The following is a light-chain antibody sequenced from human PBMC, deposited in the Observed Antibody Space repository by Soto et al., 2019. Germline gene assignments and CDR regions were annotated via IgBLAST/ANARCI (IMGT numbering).Light chain of an antibody. J-gene: IGLJ1*01. V-gene: IGLV1-40*01. Sequence: QSALTQPPSVSGAPGQRVTISCAGSSPNIGAGYDVHWYQQLPGTAPKLLIYANSNRPSGVPDRFSGSKSGTSASLAITGLQAEDEADYHCQSYDSSLSGYVFGTGTKVTVL. CDR3: QSYDSSLSGYV. CDR2: ANS. CDR1: SPNIGAGYD.